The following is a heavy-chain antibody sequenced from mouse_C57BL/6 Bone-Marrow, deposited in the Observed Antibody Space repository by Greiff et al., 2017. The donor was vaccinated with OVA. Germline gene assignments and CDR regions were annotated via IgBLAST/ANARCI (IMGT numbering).Heavy chain of an antibody. CDR3: ARLEGGSWFAY. CDR1: GFSLTNYG. V-gene: IGHV2-6*03. CDR2: IWSDGST. J-gene: IGHJ3*01. Sequence: VQRVESGPGLVAPSQSLSITCTVSGFSLTNYGLHWLRQPPGKGLEWLGVIWSDGSTTYNSALKSRLSISKDNSKSQASLKLNSLQTDDEAVYYCARLEGGSWFAYWGQGTLVTVSA.